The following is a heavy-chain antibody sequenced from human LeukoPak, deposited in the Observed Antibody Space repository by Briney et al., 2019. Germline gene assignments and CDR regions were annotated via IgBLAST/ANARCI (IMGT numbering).Heavy chain of an antibody. V-gene: IGHV4-61*02. CDR3: ARGGYSSDY. J-gene: IGHJ4*02. Sequence: PSETLSLTCTVSGGSISSSNYYWNWIRQPAGKGLEWIGRIYTSGSTNYNPSLKSRVTMSVDTSKNQFTLKLRSMTAADTAVYYCARGGYSSDYWGQGTLVTVSS. D-gene: IGHD5-12*01. CDR1: GGSISSSNYY. CDR2: IYTSGST.